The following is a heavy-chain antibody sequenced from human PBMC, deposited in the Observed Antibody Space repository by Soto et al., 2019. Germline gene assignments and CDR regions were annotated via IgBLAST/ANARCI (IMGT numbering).Heavy chain of an antibody. D-gene: IGHD3-10*01. Sequence: LRLSCTASGFTFGDYAMSWVRQAPGKGLEWVGFIRSKAYGGTTEYAASVKGRFTISRDDSKSIAYLQMNSLKTEDTAVYYCTREEVDGQGFRSWFGPKYYYYGMDVWGKGTTVTVSS. CDR2: IRSKAYGGTT. CDR1: GFTFGDYA. V-gene: IGHV3-49*04. J-gene: IGHJ6*04. CDR3: TREEVDGQGFRSWFGPKYYYYGMDV.